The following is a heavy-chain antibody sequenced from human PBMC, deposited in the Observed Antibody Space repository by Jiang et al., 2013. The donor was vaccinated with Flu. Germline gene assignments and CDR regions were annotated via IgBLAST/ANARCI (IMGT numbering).Heavy chain of an antibody. J-gene: IGHJ5*02. V-gene: IGHV4-39*01. CDR3: AATARIALP. Sequence: GLVKPSETLSLTCTVSGGSISSSSYYWGWIRQPPGKGLEWIGSIYYSGSTYYNPSLKSRVTISVDTSKNQFSLKLSSVTAADTAVYYCAATARIALPWGQGTLVTVSS. D-gene: IGHD6-13*01. CDR2: IYYSGST. CDR1: GGSISSSSYY.